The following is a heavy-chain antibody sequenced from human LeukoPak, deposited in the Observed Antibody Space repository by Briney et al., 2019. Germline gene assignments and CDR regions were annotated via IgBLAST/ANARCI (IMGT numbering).Heavy chain of an antibody. V-gene: IGHV4-34*01. CDR1: GGSFSGYY. CDR3: ARGPYYDFWSGPYYYYGMDV. CDR2: IYYSGST. D-gene: IGHD3-3*01. J-gene: IGHJ6*02. Sequence: PSETLSPTCAVYGGSFSGYYWSWIRQPPGKGLEWIGSIYYSGSTYYNPSLKSRVTISVDTSKNQFSLKLSSVTAADTAVYYCARGPYYDFWSGPYYYYGMDVWGQGTTVTVSS.